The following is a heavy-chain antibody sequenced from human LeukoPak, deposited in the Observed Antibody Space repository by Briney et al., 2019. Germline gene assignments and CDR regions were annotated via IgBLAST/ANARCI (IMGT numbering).Heavy chain of an antibody. CDR1: GDSVSGSPAV. D-gene: IGHD3-10*01. CDR3: ARGAVRGGTNFDY. Sequence: PSQTLSLTCAISGDSVSGSPAVWNWIRQSPSRGLEWLGRAHYRSKWYIDYAVSVKGRITITPDTSKNQFSLQLNSVTPEDTAVHYCARGAVRGGTNFDYWGQGTLVTVSS. CDR2: AHYRSKWYI. J-gene: IGHJ4*02. V-gene: IGHV6-1*01.